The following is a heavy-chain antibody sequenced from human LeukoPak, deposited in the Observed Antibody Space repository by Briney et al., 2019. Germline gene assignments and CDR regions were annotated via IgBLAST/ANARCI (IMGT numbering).Heavy chain of an antibody. J-gene: IGHJ6*02. D-gene: IGHD3-10*01. CDR3: ARTIPYGSGSSYHYYGMDV. CDR2: IHHGGST. Sequence: SETLSLTCAVSGYSISSGHWWSWVRQPPGKGLEWIGEIHHGGSTNYNPSLKSRVTISVDKSKNQFSLKLSSVTAADTAVYYCARTIPYGSGSSYHYYGMDVWGQGTTVTVSS. V-gene: IGHV4-4*02. CDR1: GYSISSGHW.